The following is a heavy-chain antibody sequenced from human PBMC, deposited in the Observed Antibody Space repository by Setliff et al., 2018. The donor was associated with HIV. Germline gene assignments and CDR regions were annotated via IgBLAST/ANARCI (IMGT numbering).Heavy chain of an antibody. V-gene: IGHV4-59*05. J-gene: IGHJ5*02. Sequence: PSETLSLTCTVSGVSSSSHYWSWIRQPPGKGLEWIGSIYYSGSTYYNPSLKSRVTISVDTSKNQFSLKLSSVTAADTAVYYCATYADRESNRFDPWGQGILVTVSS. CDR2: IYYSGST. D-gene: IGHD3-10*01. CDR1: GVSSSSHY. CDR3: ATYADRESNRFDP.